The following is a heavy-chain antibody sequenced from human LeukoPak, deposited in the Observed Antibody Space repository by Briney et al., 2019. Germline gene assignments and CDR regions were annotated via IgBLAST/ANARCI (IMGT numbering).Heavy chain of an antibody. CDR2: MNPNSGNT. V-gene: IGHV1-8*02. CDR1: GGTFSSYA. J-gene: IGHJ4*02. D-gene: IGHD3-9*01. Sequence: ASVKVSCKASGGTFSSYAISWVRQATGQGLEWMGWMNPNSGNTGYAQKFQGRVTMTRNTSISTAYMELSSLRSEDTAVYYCASFDTDYWGQGTLVTVSS. CDR3: ASFDTDY.